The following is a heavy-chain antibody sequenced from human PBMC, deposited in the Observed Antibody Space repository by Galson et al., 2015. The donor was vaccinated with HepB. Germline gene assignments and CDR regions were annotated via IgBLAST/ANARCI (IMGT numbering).Heavy chain of an antibody. V-gene: IGHV3-53*01. CDR3: TRAYNNYDNWFDP. D-gene: IGHD3-9*01. J-gene: IGHJ5*02. CDR2: IYTTGNT. CDR1: GFTVSSNH. Sequence: SLRLSCAASGFTVSSNHMNWVRQAPGKGLEWVALIYTTGNTDYADSVKGRFTVSRDISQNTVYLQMNSLRVEDTAVYYCTRAYNNYDNWFDPWGQGTQVTVSS.